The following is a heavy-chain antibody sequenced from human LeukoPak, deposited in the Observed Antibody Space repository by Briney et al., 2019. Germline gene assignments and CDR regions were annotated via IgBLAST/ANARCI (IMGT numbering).Heavy chain of an antibody. CDR1: GFTFSSYS. J-gene: IGHJ5*02. CDR3: ARDPGWEQWQNWFDP. CDR2: ISSSSSYI. Sequence: GGSLRLSCAASGFTFSSYSMNWLRQAPGKGLEWVSSISSSSSYIYYADSVKGRFTISRDNAKNSLYLQMNSLRAEDTAVYYCARDPGWEQWQNWFDPWGQGTLVTVSS. D-gene: IGHD6-19*01. V-gene: IGHV3-21*01.